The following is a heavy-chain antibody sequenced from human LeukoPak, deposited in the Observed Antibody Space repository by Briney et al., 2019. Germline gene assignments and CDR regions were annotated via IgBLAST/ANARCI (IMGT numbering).Heavy chain of an antibody. CDR2: IYPGDSDT. J-gene: IGHJ4*02. D-gene: IGHD2-15*01. Sequence: GESLKISCKGSGYSFTNYWIGWVRQMPGKGLEWMGIIYPGDSDTRYSPSFQGQVTISADKSISTAYLQWSSLKATDTAMYYCARHPAGYCSGGSCTYFDYWGQGTLVTVSS. V-gene: IGHV5-51*01. CDR3: ARHPAGYCSGGSCTYFDY. CDR1: GYSFTNYW.